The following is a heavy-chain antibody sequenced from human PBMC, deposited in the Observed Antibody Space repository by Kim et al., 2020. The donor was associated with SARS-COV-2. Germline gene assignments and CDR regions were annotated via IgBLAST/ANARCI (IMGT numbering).Heavy chain of an antibody. CDR2: ISKDGNSQ. J-gene: IGHJ5*02. V-gene: IGHV3-30*04. CDR1: GFTFSNSP. CDR3: AREVRSSGSAGCFDP. D-gene: IGHD3-22*01. Sequence: GGSLRLSCAASGFTFSNSPMHWVRQAPGKGLEWVAVISKDGNSQNYADSVKGRFTISRDNSQNTLYLQMNGLRTDDTAYYYCAREVRSSGSAGCFDPWGQGTLVSVSS.